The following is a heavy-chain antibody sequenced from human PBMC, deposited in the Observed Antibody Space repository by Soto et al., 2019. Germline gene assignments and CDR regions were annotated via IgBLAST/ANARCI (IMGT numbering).Heavy chain of an antibody. D-gene: IGHD4-17*01. Sequence: QVQLQQWGAGLLKPSETLSLTCAVYGGSFSGYYWSWIRQPPGKGLEWIGEINHSGSTNYNPSLKGRGTISVVQSKNQFSLKLRSVTAADPALYYCARGPRTVTTLGELCHFDYWGQGTLVTVSS. CDR2: INHSGST. CDR3: ARGPRTVTTLGELCHFDY. J-gene: IGHJ4*02. V-gene: IGHV4-34*01. CDR1: GGSFSGYY.